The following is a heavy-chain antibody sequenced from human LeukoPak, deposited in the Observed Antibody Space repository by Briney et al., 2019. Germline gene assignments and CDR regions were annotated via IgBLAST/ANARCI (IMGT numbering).Heavy chain of an antibody. CDR3: ATEGASSPSWPPAY. CDR1: GFTFTNYW. Sequence: GGSLRLSCAASGFTFTNYWMSWVRQAPGKGPEWVANIKHDGSETYYLDSVKGRFTISGDNAKNSLYLQMSSLRADDTAVYYCATEGASSPSWPPAYWGQGTRVTVSS. J-gene: IGHJ4*02. D-gene: IGHD4/OR15-4a*01. CDR2: IKHDGSET. V-gene: IGHV3-7*01.